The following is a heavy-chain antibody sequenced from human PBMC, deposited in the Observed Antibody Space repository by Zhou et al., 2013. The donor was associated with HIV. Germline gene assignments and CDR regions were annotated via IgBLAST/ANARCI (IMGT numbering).Heavy chain of an antibody. V-gene: IGHV1-2*02. CDR3: ALRLEWLLDAFDI. J-gene: IGHJ3*02. CDR1: GYTFTGYY. D-gene: IGHD3-3*01. Sequence: QVQLVQSGAEVKKPGASVKVSCKASGYTFTGYYMHWVRQAPGQGLEWMGWINPNNGGTNYAQKFQGRVTMTRDTSISTAYMELSRLRSDDTAVYYCALRLEWLLDAFDIWGQGQWSPSLQ. CDR2: INPNNGGT.